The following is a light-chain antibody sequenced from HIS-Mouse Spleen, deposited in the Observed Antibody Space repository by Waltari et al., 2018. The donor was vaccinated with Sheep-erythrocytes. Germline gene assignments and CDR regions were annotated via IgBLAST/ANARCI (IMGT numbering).Light chain of an antibody. CDR3: QAWDSSTAVV. CDR2: QDS. CDR1: NVGTY. V-gene: IGLV3-1*01. J-gene: IGLJ2*01. Sequence: VLTQPSSLSASPGASASLTCTLRSGINVGTYRIYWYQQKPGQSPVLVIYQDSKRPSGIPERFAGSNSGNTATLTISGTQAMDEADYYCQAWDSSTAVVFGGGTKLTVL.